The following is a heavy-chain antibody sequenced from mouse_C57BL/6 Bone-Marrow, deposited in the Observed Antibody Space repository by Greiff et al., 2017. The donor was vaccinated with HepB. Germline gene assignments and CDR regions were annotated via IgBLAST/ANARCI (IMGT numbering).Heavy chain of an antibody. V-gene: IGHV1-81*01. J-gene: IGHJ4*01. D-gene: IGHD2-12*01. CDR2: IYPRSGNT. Sequence: VQLQQSGAELARPGASVKLSCKASGYTFTSYGISWVKQRTGQGLEWIGEIYPRSGNTYYNEKFKGKATLTADKSSSTAYMQLSSLTSEDSAVYYCARSLYDAMDYWGQGTSVTVSS. CDR1: GYTFTSYG. CDR3: ARSLYDAMDY.